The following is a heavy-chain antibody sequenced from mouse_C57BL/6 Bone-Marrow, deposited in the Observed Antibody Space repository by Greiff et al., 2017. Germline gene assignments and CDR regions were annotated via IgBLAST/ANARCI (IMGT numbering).Heavy chain of an antibody. Sequence: QVQLQQPGAELVMPGASVKLSCKASGYTFTSYWMHWVKQRPGQGLEWIGEIDPSDSYTNYNQKFKGKSTLTVDKSSSTAYMQLSSLTSEDSAVFYCAIGGANWDVWGKGTTLTVSS. CDR1: GYTFTSYW. J-gene: IGHJ2*01. CDR2: IDPSDSYT. V-gene: IGHV1-69*01. CDR3: AIGGANWDV. D-gene: IGHD4-1*01.